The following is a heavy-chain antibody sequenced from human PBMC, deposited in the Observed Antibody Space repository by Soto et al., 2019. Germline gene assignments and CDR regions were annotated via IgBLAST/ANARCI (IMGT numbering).Heavy chain of an antibody. V-gene: IGHV1-2*04. CDR3: ARAQEYYLDATTSPEYFQH. CDR1: GYTFSGYY. CDR2: INPNSGGT. D-gene: IGHD2-15*01. Sequence: QVQLVQSGAEVKKPGASVKVSCKASGYTFSGYYMHWVRQAPGQGLEWMGWINPNSGGTNYAQKFQGWITMTRDTSISTAYMELSRLKSDDSAVYYCARAQEYYLDATTSPEYFQHWGQGPLVTVSS. J-gene: IGHJ1*01.